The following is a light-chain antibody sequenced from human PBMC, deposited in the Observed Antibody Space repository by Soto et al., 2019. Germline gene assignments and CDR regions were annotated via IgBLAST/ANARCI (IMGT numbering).Light chain of an antibody. CDR3: QQYGSSPIT. J-gene: IGKJ5*01. Sequence: EIVLTQSPGTLSLSPGERAALSCRASQSVSSSYLAWYQQKPGQAPRLLVYETSTRATGIADRFSGSGSGTDFALTISRLEPEDFAVYYCQQYGSSPITFGQGTRLEIK. V-gene: IGKV3-20*01. CDR1: QSVSSSY. CDR2: ETS.